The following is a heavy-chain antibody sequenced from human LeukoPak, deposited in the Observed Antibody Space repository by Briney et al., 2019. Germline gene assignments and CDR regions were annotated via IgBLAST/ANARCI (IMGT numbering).Heavy chain of an antibody. Sequence: GGSLRLSCAASGFTVSSNYMSWVRQAPGKGLEWVSVIYSGGSTYYADSVKGRFTISRDNAKNSLYLQMNSLRAEDTAVYYCARDSTIFGVVTLGYYYYYMDVWGKGTTVTVSS. CDR1: GFTVSSNY. CDR3: ARDSTIFGVVTLGYYYYYMDV. J-gene: IGHJ6*03. D-gene: IGHD3-3*01. CDR2: IYSGGST. V-gene: IGHV3-66*01.